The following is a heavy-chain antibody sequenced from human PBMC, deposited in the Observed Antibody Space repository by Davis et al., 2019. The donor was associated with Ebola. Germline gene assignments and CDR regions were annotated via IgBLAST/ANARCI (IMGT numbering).Heavy chain of an antibody. CDR2: INHSGST. CDR3: ARDRNMVQEVIIKSYYYYGMDV. Sequence: MPSETLSLTCAVYGGSFSGYYWSWIRQPPGKGLEWIGEINHSGSTNYNPSLKRRVTISVDTSKNHFSLKLSSVTAADTAVYYCARDRNMVQEVIIKSYYYYGMDVWGQGTTVTVSS. V-gene: IGHV4-34*01. D-gene: IGHD3-10*01. J-gene: IGHJ6*02. CDR1: GGSFSGYY.